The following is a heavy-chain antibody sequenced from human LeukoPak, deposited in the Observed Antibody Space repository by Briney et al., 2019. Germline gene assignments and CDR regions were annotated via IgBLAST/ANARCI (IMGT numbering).Heavy chain of an antibody. D-gene: IGHD3-16*01. CDR2: ISQSGNT. J-gene: IGHJ4*02. CDR3: ARSEINDYFKY. Sequence: PSETLSLTCTVSGGSISSSSYYWGWMRQAPGKGLEWLGSISQSGNTYNNPSLKSRVTLSVDTSKNQVSLKLTSVSAADTAVYYCARSEINDYFKYWGPGILVTVST. V-gene: IGHV4-39*07. CDR1: GGSISSSSYY.